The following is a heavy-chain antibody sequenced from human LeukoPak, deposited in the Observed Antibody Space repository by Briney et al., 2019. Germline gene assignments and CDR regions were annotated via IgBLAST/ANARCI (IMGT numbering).Heavy chain of an antibody. CDR1: GGSISGYY. CDR2: IYSTGST. J-gene: IGHJ4*02. CDR3: TGAFGY. Sequence: SETLSLTCTVSGGSISGYYWSWVRQSPEKGLESIGFIYSTGSTSYNPSLRSRVTISIDTSQNQFYLRLTSVTAADTAVYYCTGAFGYWGQGTLVTVSS. V-gene: IGHV4-59*01.